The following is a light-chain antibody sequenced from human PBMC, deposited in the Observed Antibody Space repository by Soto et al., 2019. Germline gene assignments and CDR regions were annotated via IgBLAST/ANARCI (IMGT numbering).Light chain of an antibody. CDR1: QSITNY. J-gene: IGKJ1*01. V-gene: IGKV1-39*01. CDR2: AAS. CDR3: QQSFSAPRT. Sequence: DIQITQSPSSLSASVGDRVTITCRSSQSITNYLNWYQQIPGKAPKLLIFAASSLQGGVPSRFSGSGSGTDFTLTISSLQPEDFASYYCQQSFSAPRTLGQGTKVDIK.